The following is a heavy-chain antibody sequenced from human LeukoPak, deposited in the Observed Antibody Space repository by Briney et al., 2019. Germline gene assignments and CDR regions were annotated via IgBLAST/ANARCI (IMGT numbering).Heavy chain of an antibody. CDR1: GFTVSSNY. CDR3: ARGQYSSGWYFDY. CDR2: IYSGGST. D-gene: IGHD6-19*01. J-gene: IGHJ4*02. V-gene: IGHV3-53*01. Sequence: GGSLRLSCAASGFTVSSNYMSWVRQAPGKGLEWVSVIYSGGSTYYADSVKGRFTISRDNSENTLYLQMNSLRAEDTAVYYCARGQYSSGWYFDYWGQGTLVTVSS.